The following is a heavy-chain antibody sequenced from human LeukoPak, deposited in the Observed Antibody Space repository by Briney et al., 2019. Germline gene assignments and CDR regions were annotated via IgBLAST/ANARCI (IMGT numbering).Heavy chain of an antibody. D-gene: IGHD2-2*01. CDR3: AGNIVVVPAAPRVGIDY. Sequence: SETLPLTCAVYGGSFSGYYWSWIRQPPGKGLEWIGEINHSGSTNYNPSLKSRVTISVDTSKNQFSLKLSSVTAADTAVYYCAGNIVVVPAAPRVGIDYWGQGTLVTVSS. CDR2: INHSGST. CDR1: GGSFSGYY. V-gene: IGHV4-34*01. J-gene: IGHJ4*02.